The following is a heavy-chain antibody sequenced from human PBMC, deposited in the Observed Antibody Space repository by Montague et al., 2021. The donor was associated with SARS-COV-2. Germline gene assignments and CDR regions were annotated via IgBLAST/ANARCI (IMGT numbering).Heavy chain of an antibody. CDR3: ARTYWGGDCNYLYIWFDS. CDR2: IYHGGFT. J-gene: IGHJ5*01. Sequence: SETLSLTCSVSGYSISSGYFWCWIRQPPGKGLECSGAIYHGGFTXYNPSPKRRLTMALDTSKNQYSLRLSSSTAADTAIYYCARTYWGGDCNYLYIWFDSWGQGALVTVSS. V-gene: IGHV4-38-2*01. D-gene: IGHD2-21*01. CDR1: GYSISSGYF.